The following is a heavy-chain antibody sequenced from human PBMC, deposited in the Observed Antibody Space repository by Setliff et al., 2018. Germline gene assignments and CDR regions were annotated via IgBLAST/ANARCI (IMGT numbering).Heavy chain of an antibody. Sequence: PSETLSITCTVSGGSISSGSYYWSWIRQPAGKGLEWIGRIYSSGSTKYNPSLKSRVTISGDTSKNQFSLKLSSVTAADTAVYYCARGAPGWELLSWFDPWGQGTLVTVSS. V-gene: IGHV4-61*02. J-gene: IGHJ5*02. CDR2: IYSSGST. CDR3: ARGAPGWELLSWFDP. CDR1: GGSISSGSYY. D-gene: IGHD1-26*01.